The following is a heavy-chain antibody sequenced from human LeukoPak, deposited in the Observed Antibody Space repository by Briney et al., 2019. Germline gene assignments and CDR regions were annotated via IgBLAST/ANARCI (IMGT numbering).Heavy chain of an antibody. D-gene: IGHD3-3*01. CDR2: IYYSGST. CDR1: GGSISSGDYY. CDR3: TRGRNLEWFDY. Sequence: PSETLSLTCTVSGGSISSGDYYWSWIRQPPGKGLEWIGYIYYSGSTYYNPSLKSRVTISVDTSKNQFSLKLNSVTAADTAVYYCTRGRNLEWFDYWGQGTLVTVSS. J-gene: IGHJ5*01. V-gene: IGHV4-30-4*02.